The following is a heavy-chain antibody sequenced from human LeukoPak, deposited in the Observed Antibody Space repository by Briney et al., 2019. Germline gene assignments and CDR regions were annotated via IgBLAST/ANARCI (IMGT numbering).Heavy chain of an antibody. CDR2: ISWNAANR. J-gene: IGHJ4*02. CDR3: ARDKWGPDY. Sequence: PGGSLRLSSAATGFTFDDYGMNWVRQAPGKGLEWVSGISWNAANRGYADSVKGRFTISRDSAKNSLYLQMNSLRAEDTALYYCARDKWGPDYWGQGTLVTVSS. D-gene: IGHD7-27*01. V-gene: IGHV3-20*03. CDR1: GFTFDDYG.